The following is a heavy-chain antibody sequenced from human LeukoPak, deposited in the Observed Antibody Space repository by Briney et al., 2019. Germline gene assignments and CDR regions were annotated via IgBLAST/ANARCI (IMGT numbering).Heavy chain of an antibody. J-gene: IGHJ6*03. V-gene: IGHV3-11*01. CDR1: GFTFRDYY. Sequence: GGSLRLSCTASGFTFRDYYVTWIRQAPGKGLEWVSYIRSTGSSTAYADSVKGRFAISRDNAKNSLYLQMNSLRAEDTAVYYCAKYLYYYDSSGYLYYYYMDVWGKGTTVTVSS. CDR3: AKYLYYYDSSGYLYYYYMDV. D-gene: IGHD3-22*01. CDR2: IRSTGSST.